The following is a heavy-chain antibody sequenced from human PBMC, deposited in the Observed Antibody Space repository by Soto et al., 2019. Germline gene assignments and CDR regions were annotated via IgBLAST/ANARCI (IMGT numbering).Heavy chain of an antibody. D-gene: IGHD2-21*01. CDR2: IHFSGET. V-gene: IGHV4-31*03. Sequence: QVQLQESGPGLMKPSQTLSLTCTVSGASIGRGGYYWTWIRQHPGKALEWMGHIHFSGETNYNPSLMGRLTMSIDTSTNQFSLNLAAVTAADTAMYYCARDQGGDLDYWGLGTLVTVSS. CDR1: GASIGRGGYY. J-gene: IGHJ4*02. CDR3: ARDQGGDLDY.